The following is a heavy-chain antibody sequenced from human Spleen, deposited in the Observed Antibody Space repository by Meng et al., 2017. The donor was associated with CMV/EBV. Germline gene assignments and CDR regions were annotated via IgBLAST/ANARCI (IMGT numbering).Heavy chain of an antibody. CDR1: GSSISGGSY. Sequence: SETLSLTCAVSGSSISGGSYWGWIRQPPGKGLEWIGEINHSGSTNHNPSLKSRVTISVDTSKKQFSLKLRSVTAADTAVYYCARRKTENRLVFSRPKYYGMDVWGQGTTVTVSS. CDR2: INHSGST. D-gene: IGHD6-19*01. CDR3: ARRKTENRLVFSRPKYYGMDV. V-gene: IGHV4-38-2*01. J-gene: IGHJ6*02.